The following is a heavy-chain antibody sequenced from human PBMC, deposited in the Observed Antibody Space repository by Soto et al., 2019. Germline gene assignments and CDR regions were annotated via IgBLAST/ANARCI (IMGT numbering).Heavy chain of an antibody. CDR3: ARGGWGAYYFDF. CDR1: GFTFSNYW. CDR2: IKYDGSTT. J-gene: IGHJ4*02. Sequence: EVQLVESGGGLVQPGGSLRLSCAASGFTFSNYWMHWVRQAPGKGLVWVARIKYDGSTTNYADAVKGRFTISRDNAKNTLYLQMSGLRGEATAVYYCARGGWGAYYFDFWGQGTLVTVSS. D-gene: IGHD1-26*01. V-gene: IGHV3-74*01.